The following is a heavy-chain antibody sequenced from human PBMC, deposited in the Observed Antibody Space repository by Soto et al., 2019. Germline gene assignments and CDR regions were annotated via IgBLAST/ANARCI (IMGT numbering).Heavy chain of an antibody. CDR2: ITGSSSYI. J-gene: IGHJ4*02. Sequence: EVQLVESGGGLVKPGGSLRLSCAASGFTFSSYSMNWVRQAPGKGLEWVSSITGSSSYIYYAASVKGRFTISRDNAKHSLYLQMNSLRAEDTAVYYCARDVYYYDSSAYWAYWGQGTLVTVSS. V-gene: IGHV3-21*02. D-gene: IGHD3-22*01. CDR1: GFTFSSYS. CDR3: ARDVYYYDSSAYWAY.